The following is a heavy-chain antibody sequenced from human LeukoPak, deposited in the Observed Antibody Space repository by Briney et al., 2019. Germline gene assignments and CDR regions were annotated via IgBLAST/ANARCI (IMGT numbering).Heavy chain of an antibody. D-gene: IGHD4-17*01. CDR2: IYFTGSI. V-gene: IGHV4-30-4*01. J-gene: IGHJ3*02. Sequence: PSETLSLTCTVSGGSVSSADYYWSWIRQPPGKGLEWIGYIYFTGSIYHNPSLRGRISISLDTSKDQFSLKLNSVTAADTAVFYGARVNVAYGDHRGFLGLVFDIWGKGPMVTVFS. CDR3: ARVNVAYGDHRGFLGLVFDI. CDR1: GGSVSSADYY.